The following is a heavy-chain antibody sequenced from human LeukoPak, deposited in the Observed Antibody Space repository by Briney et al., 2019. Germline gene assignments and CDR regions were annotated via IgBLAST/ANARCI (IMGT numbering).Heavy chain of an antibody. CDR3: ARDPTDYYGSGSHFDY. Sequence: ASVKVSCKASGYTFTGYYMHWVRQAPGQGLEWMGWINPNSGGTNYAQKFQGWVTMTRDTSISPAYMELSRLRSDDTAVYYCARDPTDYYGSGSHFDYWGQGTLVTVSS. J-gene: IGHJ4*02. CDR1: GYTFTGYY. CDR2: INPNSGGT. V-gene: IGHV1-2*04. D-gene: IGHD3-10*01.